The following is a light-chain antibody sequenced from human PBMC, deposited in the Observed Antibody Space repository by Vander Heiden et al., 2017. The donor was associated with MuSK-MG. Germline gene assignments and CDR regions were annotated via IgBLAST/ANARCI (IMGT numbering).Light chain of an antibody. CDR1: QGVSSY. Sequence: EIVLTQSPATLSLSPGERATLSCRASQGVSSYLAWYQQKPGQAPRLLIYDASNRATGIPARFSGSGPGTDFTLTISSLEPEDFAVYYCQQRSNWITFGQRTRLEIK. CDR2: DAS. CDR3: QQRSNWIT. J-gene: IGKJ5*01. V-gene: IGKV3D-11*01.